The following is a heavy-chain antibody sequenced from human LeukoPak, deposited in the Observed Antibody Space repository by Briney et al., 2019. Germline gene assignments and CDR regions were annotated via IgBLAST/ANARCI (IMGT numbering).Heavy chain of an antibody. CDR3: VKEAYYGWGSSPTFYFDY. D-gene: IGHD3-10*01. V-gene: IGHV3-30*19. CDR2: ISHDVKTT. J-gene: IGHJ4*02. CDR1: GFTFSNAW. Sequence: PGGSLRLSCATSGFTFSNAWMNWVRQAPGKGLEWVAVISHDVKTTYYADSAKGRFTISRDNSRNTVFLQMNRLRPEDTAVYYCVKEAYYGWGSSPTFYFDYWGQGTRVTVSS.